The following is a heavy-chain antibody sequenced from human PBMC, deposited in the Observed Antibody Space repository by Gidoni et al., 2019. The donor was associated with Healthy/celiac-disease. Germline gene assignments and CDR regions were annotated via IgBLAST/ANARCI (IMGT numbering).Heavy chain of an antibody. V-gene: IGHV1-3*01. CDR1: GDTFTSYA. J-gene: IGHJ5*02. D-gene: IGHD6-19*01. Sequence: QVQLVQSGAEGKKPGASVKVSCKAAGDTFTSYAMHWVRQAPGQRLEWMGWINAGNGNTKYSQKFQGRVTITRDTSASTAYMELSSLRSEDTAVYYCARDSNSGWYNSWGQGTLVTVSS. CDR3: ARDSNSGWYNS. CDR2: INAGNGNT.